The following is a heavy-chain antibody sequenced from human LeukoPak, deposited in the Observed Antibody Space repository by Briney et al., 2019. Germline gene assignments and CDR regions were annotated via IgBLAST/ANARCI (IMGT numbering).Heavy chain of an antibody. V-gene: IGHV3-74*01. CDR1: GFTFSSHW. Sequence: GGSLRLSCADSGFTFSSHWMHWVRHAPGKGLVWVSRINSDGSSTSYADSVKGRFTISRDNAKNTLYLQMNSLRAEDTAVYYCARGGYDDYYYGMDVWGQGTTVTVSS. CDR3: ARGGYDDYYYGMDV. CDR2: INSDGSST. D-gene: IGHD5-12*01. J-gene: IGHJ6*02.